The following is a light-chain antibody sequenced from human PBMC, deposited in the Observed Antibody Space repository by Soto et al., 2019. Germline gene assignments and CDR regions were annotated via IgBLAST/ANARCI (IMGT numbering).Light chain of an antibody. CDR2: GAS. CDR3: QQYGISGT. CDR1: QSVSSY. J-gene: IGKJ1*01. Sequence: IVMTHSPATLSVPPGARATLSCRASQSVSSYLAWYQQKPGQAPRLLIYGASNRATGIPDRFSGSGSGTDFTLTISRLEPEDFAVYYCQQYGISGTFGQGTKVDIK. V-gene: IGKV3-20*01.